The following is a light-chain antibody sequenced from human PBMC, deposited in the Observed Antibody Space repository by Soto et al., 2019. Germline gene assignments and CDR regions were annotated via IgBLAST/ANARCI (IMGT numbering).Light chain of an antibody. J-gene: IGKJ4*01. Sequence: EIVMTQSPATLYVSPGERASLSCSASQSVSSNLAWYQQKPGQTPRLLIYATSTRATGIPARFSGSGSGTEFTLTISSLQSEDFAVYYCQHYNNWPLTFGGGTKVDIK. V-gene: IGKV3-15*01. CDR1: QSVSSN. CDR2: ATS. CDR3: QHYNNWPLT.